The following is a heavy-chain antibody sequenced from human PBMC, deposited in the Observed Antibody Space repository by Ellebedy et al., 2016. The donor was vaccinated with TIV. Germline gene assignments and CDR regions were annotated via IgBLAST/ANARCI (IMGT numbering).Heavy chain of an antibody. J-gene: IGHJ4*02. D-gene: IGHD3-10*01. Sequence: GESLKISCAASGFTFSSYWMSWVRQAPGKGLGWVANIKQDGSKRFYVDSVKGRITISRDNAKNSLYLQLNSLRAEDTALYYCAKVPGGLLWFGELSNEYYFDCWGQGTLVTVSS. CDR2: IKQDGSKR. CDR1: GFTFSSYW. V-gene: IGHV3-7*03. CDR3: AKVPGGLLWFGELSNEYYFDC.